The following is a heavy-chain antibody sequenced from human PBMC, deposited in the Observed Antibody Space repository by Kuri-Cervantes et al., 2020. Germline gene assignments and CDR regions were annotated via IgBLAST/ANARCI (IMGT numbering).Heavy chain of an antibody. J-gene: IGHJ3*02. V-gene: IGHV3-7*01. Sequence: GESLKISCAASGFTSSRYWMSWVRQAPGKGLEWVANIKEDGSEKNYVDSVKGRFIISRDNAKNSLYLRMNSLRAEDTAVYYCARDNVPWAMDSLWIWGQGTMVTRLL. CDR1: GFTSSRYW. CDR3: ARDNVPWAMDSLWI. CDR2: IKEDGSEK. D-gene: IGHD2-2*01.